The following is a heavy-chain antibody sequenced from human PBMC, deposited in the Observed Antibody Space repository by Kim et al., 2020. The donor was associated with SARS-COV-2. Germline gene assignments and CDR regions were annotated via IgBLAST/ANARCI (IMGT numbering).Heavy chain of an antibody. V-gene: IGHV4-59*11. D-gene: IGHD5-12*01. CDR2: MSDIGVT. J-gene: IGHJ6*02. CDR1: GGSISDHY. CDR3: ARGGIVSRDYYAMDV. Sequence: SETLSLTCSVSGGSISDHYWTWIRQSPGTGLEWIGYMSDIGVTNYNPSLKSRVSMSLETSKNHFSLKMSSGTTADTAIYYCARGGIVSRDYYAMDVWGQGTTVTVSS.